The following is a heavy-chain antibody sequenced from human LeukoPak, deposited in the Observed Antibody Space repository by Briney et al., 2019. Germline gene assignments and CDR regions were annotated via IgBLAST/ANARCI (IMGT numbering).Heavy chain of an antibody. Sequence: VASVKVSCKASGYTFTGYYMHWVRQAPGQGLEWMGRINPNSGGTNYAQKFQGRVTITADESTSTAYMELSSLRSEDTAVYYCARDTSLYYYYGMDVWGQGTTVTVSS. J-gene: IGHJ6*02. V-gene: IGHV1-2*06. CDR3: ARDTSLYYYYGMDV. CDR2: INPNSGGT. CDR1: GYTFTGYY.